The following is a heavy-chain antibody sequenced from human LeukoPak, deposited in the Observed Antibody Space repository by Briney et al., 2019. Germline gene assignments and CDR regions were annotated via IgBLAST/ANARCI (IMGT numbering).Heavy chain of an antibody. Sequence: GASVKVSCKASGGTFSSYAISWVRQAPGQGLEWMGGIIPIFGTANYAQKFQGRVTITADESTSTAYMELSSLRSEDTAVYYCARVVPAATRDSSGSDYWGQGTLVTVSS. D-gene: IGHD2-2*01. J-gene: IGHJ4*02. CDR3: ARVVPAATRDSSGSDY. CDR2: IIPIFGTA. V-gene: IGHV1-69*13. CDR1: GGTFSSYA.